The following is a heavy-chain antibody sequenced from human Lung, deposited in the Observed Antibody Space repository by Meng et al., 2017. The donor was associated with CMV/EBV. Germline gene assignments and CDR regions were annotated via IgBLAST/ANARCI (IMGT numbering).Heavy chain of an antibody. CDR1: GFTFSNYA. Sequence: GESLKISCAASGFTFSNYAMHWVRQAPGKGLEWVAIISYDGKTYDRSSKYYADSVKGRFTISRDNSKNTLYLQMSNLRTDDTAVYYCARDRILDFWSGYPRGYYGIDVXGQGXTVTVSS. CDR3: ARDRILDFWSGYPRGYYGIDV. CDR2: ISYDGKTYDRSSK. D-gene: IGHD3-3*01. V-gene: IGHV3-30-3*01. J-gene: IGHJ6*02.